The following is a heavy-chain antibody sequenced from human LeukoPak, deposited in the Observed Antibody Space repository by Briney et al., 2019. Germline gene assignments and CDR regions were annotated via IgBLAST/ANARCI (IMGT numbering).Heavy chain of an antibody. V-gene: IGHV4-34*01. CDR1: GGSFTAYY. CDR3: GRGRFWGFEI. J-gene: IGHJ3*02. D-gene: IGHD3-16*01. CDR2: INHSGTT. Sequence: PSETLSLTCAVSGGSFTAYYWSWIRQSPEKGLEWIGEINHSGTTNYNPSFKSRVTISVHASKREFSMKVTPVTAADTAVYYCGRGRFWGFEIWGQGTTVSVSS.